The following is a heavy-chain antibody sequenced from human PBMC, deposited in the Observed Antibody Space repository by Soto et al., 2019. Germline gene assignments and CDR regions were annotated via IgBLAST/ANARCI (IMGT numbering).Heavy chain of an antibody. CDR3: AKSRLEQYFFDY. V-gene: IGHV4-31*03. D-gene: IGHD6-19*01. CDR2: IYYSGST. CDR1: GGSISRGGYY. J-gene: IGHJ4*02. Sequence: QVQLQESGPGLVKPSQTLSLTCTVSGGSISRGGYYWSWIRQHPGKGLEWIGYIYYSGSTYYNPSLKSRVTISVDTSKNQFSVKLSSVTAADTAVYFCAKSRLEQYFFDYRGQGTLVTVSS.